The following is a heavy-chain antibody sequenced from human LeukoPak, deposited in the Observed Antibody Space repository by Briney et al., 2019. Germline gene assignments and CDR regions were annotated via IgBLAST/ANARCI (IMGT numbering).Heavy chain of an antibody. J-gene: IGHJ4*02. V-gene: IGHV3-21*05. D-gene: IGHD7-27*01. CDR1: GFALSDYS. Sequence: TGGSLRLSCAASGFALSDYSMNWVRQAPGKGLEWVANTRGSGSGMGSGNYYAGAVKGRFTISRDNAKNSLYLQMNSLRAEDTAFYYCARDDNWGFDYWGQGALVTVSS. CDR2: TRGSGSGM. CDR3: ARDDNWGFDY.